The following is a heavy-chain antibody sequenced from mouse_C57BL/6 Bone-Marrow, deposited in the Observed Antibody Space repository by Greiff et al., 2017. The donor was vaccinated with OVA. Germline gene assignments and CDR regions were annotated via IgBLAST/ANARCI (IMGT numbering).Heavy chain of an antibody. Sequence: DVQLQESGPGLVKPSPSLSLTCSVTGYSITSGYYWNWIRQFPGNKLEWMGYISYDGSNHYNPSLKNRISITRDTSKNQFFLKLNSVTTEDTATYYCARDRRSAWFAYWGQGTLVTVSA. D-gene: IGHD1-1*01. CDR3: ARDRRSAWFAY. V-gene: IGHV3-6*01. CDR1: GYSITSGYY. J-gene: IGHJ3*01. CDR2: ISYDGSN.